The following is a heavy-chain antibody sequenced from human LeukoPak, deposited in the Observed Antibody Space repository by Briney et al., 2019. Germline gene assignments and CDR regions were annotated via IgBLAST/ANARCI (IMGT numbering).Heavy chain of an antibody. D-gene: IGHD2-2*01. CDR2: IKQDGSEK. J-gene: IGHJ6*03. Sequence: PGGSLRLSCAASGFTFSRYWTSWVRQAPGKGLEWVANIKQDGSEKYYVDSVKGRFTISRDNAKNSLSLQMNSLRAEDTAVYYCARYVDQTYYYYYMDVWGKGTTVTVSS. CDR1: GFTFSRYW. CDR3: ARYVDQTYYYYYMDV. V-gene: IGHV3-7*01.